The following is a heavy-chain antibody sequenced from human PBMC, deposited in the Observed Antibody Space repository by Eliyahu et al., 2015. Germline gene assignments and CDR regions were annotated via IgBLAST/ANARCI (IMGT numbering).Heavy chain of an antibody. CDR2: IYYSGST. V-gene: IGHV4-59*01. CDR1: XXSISSXY. Sequence: QVQLQESGPGLVKPSETLSLTCTVSXXSISSXYWSWIRQPPGKGLEWIGYIYYSGSTNYNPSLKSRVTISVDTSKNQFSLKLSSVTAADTAVYYCARDRYCSSTSCHYGMDVWGQGTTVTVSS. CDR3: ARDRYCSSTSCHYGMDV. D-gene: IGHD2-2*01. J-gene: IGHJ6*02.